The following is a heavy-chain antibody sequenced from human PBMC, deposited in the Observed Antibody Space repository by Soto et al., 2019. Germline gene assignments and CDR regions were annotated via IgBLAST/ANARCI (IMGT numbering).Heavy chain of an antibody. CDR2: ISSSGSTI. Sequence: GGSLRLSCAASGFTFSSYEMNWVRQAPGKGLEWVSYISSSGSTIYYADSVKGRFTISRDNAKNSLYLQMNSLRAEDTAVYYCASKGYCSSTSCYYYFDYWGQGTLVTVSS. CDR3: ASKGYCSSTSCYYYFDY. V-gene: IGHV3-48*03. D-gene: IGHD2-2*01. CDR1: GFTFSSYE. J-gene: IGHJ4*02.